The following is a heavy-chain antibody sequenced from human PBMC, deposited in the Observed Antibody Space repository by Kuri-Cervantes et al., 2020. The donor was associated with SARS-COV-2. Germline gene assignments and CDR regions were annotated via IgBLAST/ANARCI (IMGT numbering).Heavy chain of an antibody. CDR2: ISSSSFYI. CDR1: GFTFSSYS. D-gene: IGHD2-15*01. J-gene: IGHJ4*02. V-gene: IGHV3-21*04. Sequence: GGSLRLSCAASGFTFSSYSMNWVRQAPGKGLEWVSSISSSSFYIYYADSVKGRFTISRDNAKNSLYLQMNSLRAEDTAVYYCAKRPAVVRSFDYWGQGTLVTVSS. CDR3: AKRPAVVRSFDY.